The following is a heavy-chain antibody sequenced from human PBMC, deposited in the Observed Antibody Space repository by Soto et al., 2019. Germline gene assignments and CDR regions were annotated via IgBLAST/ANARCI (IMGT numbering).Heavy chain of an antibody. CDR3: ARAPYYFTMMGMDV. Sequence: GGSLRLSCAASGFTFSIYSMNWVRQAPGKGLEWVSYISSSSSTIYYADSVKGRFTISRDNAKNSLYLQMNSLRDEDTAVYYCARAPYYFTMMGMDVWGQGTTVTVSS. V-gene: IGHV3-48*02. CDR1: GFTFSIYS. CDR2: ISSSSSTI. D-gene: IGHD3-22*01. J-gene: IGHJ6*02.